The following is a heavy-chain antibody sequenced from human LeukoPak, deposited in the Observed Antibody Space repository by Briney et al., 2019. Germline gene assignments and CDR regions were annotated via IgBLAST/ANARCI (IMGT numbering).Heavy chain of an antibody. V-gene: IGHV4-34*01. CDR3: ARRKRGYSYGYYFDY. D-gene: IGHD5-18*01. J-gene: IGHJ4*02. Sequence: PSETLSLTCAVYGGSFSGYYWRWIRQPPGKGLEWIGEINHSGSTNYNPSLKSRVTISVDTSKNQFSLKLSSVTAADTAVYYCARRKRGYSYGYYFDYWGQGTLVTVSS. CDR1: GGSFSGYY. CDR2: INHSGST.